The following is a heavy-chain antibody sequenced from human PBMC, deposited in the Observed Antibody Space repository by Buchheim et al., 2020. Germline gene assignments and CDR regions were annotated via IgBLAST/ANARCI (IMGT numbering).Heavy chain of an antibody. CDR1: GGSISNSNW. D-gene: IGHD6-13*01. CDR3: ARVLPFLLEQQQYYFDY. CDR2: IYHSGST. J-gene: IGHJ4*02. Sequence: QVQLQESGPGLVKPSGTLSLTCAVSGGSISNSNWWSWVRQPPGKGLEWIGEIYHSGSTNYNPSLKGRVTISVDKSKNNFSLKLSSVTAADTAVYYCARVLPFLLEQQQYYFDYWGQGTL. V-gene: IGHV4-4*02.